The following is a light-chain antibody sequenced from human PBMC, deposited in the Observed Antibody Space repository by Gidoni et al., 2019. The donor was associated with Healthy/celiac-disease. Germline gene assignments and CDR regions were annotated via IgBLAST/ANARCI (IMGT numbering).Light chain of an antibody. CDR1: QGISSY. CDR3: QQLNSYPGT. J-gene: IGKJ1*01. Sequence: DIQLTQSPSFLSASVGDRVTITCRASQGISSYLAWYQQKPGKAPKLLIYAASTLQSGVPSRFSGSGSGTEFTLTISSLQPEDFATYYCQQLNSYPGTVGQGTKVEIK. V-gene: IGKV1-9*01. CDR2: AAS.